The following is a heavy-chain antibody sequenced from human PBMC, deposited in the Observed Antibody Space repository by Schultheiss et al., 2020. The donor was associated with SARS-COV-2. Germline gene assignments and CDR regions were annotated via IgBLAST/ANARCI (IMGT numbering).Heavy chain of an antibody. Sequence: GSLRLSCAASGFTFSNAWMSWVRQAPGKGLEWIGYIYYSGSTNYNPSLKSRVTISVDTSKNQFSLHLNSVTPEDTAVYYCARDRESIVAAGTVYWHGMDVWGQGTTVTVSS. CDR2: IYYSGST. V-gene: IGHV4-59*12. J-gene: IGHJ6*02. D-gene: IGHD6-13*01. CDR3: ARDRESIVAAGTVYWHGMDV. CDR1: GFTFSNAW.